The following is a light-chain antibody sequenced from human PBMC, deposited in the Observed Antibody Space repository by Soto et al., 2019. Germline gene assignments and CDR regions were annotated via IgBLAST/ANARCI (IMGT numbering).Light chain of an antibody. CDR2: VAS. CDR1: QGVGSY. CDR3: QQYNGYLTWT. J-gene: IGKJ1*01. Sequence: DIQLTQSPSFLSASVGDRVTITCRASQGVGSYLVWYQQKPGKAPNLLIYVASTLQSGVPSRFSGSGFGTEFTLTVSSLQPEDFATYYCQQYNGYLTWTFGQGTKVDVK. V-gene: IGKV1-9*01.